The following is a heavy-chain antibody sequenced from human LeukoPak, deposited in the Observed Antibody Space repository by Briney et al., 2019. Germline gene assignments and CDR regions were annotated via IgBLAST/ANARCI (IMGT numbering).Heavy chain of an antibody. CDR1: GGSISSGDYY. CDR2: IYYSGST. D-gene: IGHD4/OR15-4a*01. J-gene: IGHJ4*02. CDR3: QRGAGEDYFDY. Sequence: PSQTLSLTCTVSGGSISSGDYYWSWIRQPPGKGLEWIGYIYYSGSTYYNPSLESRVTISVDTSKNQFSLKLSSVTAADTAVYYCQRGAGEDYFDYWGQGTLVTVSS. V-gene: IGHV4-30-4*01.